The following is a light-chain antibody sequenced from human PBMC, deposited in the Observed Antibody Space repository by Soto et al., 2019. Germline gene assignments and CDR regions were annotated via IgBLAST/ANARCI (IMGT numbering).Light chain of an antibody. Sequence: DIQMTQSPSSLSASVGDRVTITCRASQIISIYVNWYQQKPGKAPKLLISAAFTLQSGVPSRFSGSVSETDFTLTISSLQNEDFATYYCQQSYSTPRTFGQGTKVEIK. V-gene: IGKV1-39*01. CDR3: QQSYSTPRT. CDR1: QIISIY. CDR2: AAF. J-gene: IGKJ1*01.